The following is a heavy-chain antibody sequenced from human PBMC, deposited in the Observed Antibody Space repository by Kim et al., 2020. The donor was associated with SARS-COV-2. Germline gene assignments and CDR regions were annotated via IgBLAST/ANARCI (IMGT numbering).Heavy chain of an antibody. Sequence: SETLSLTCTVSGGSVSSGSYYWSWIRQPPGKGLEWIGYIYYSGSTNYNPSLKSRVTISVDTSKNQFSLKLSSVTAADTAVYYCAREAAAAGNLAFDYWGQGTLVTVSS. J-gene: IGHJ4*02. D-gene: IGHD6-13*01. CDR1: GGSVSSGSYY. V-gene: IGHV4-61*01. CDR3: AREAAAAGNLAFDY. CDR2: IYYSGST.